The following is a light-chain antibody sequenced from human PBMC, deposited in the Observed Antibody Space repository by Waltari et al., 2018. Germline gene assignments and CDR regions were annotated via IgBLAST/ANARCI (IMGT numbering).Light chain of an antibody. CDR2: DVS. CDR3: SSYAGSYIFTV. J-gene: IGLJ2*01. Sequence: QSALTQPRSVSGSPGQSVTISCTGTSSDVGGYNYVSWHQQHPGKAPKVMLYDVSKRPAGVPERFSGSKSGNTASLTISGLQAEDEADYYCSSYAGSYIFTVFGGVTKLTVL. CDR1: SSDVGGYNY. V-gene: IGLV2-11*01.